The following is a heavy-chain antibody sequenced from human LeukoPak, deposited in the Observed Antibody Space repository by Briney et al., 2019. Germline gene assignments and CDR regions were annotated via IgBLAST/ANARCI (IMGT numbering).Heavy chain of an antibody. D-gene: IGHD3-22*01. CDR2: ISYDGSNK. J-gene: IGHJ4*02. Sequence: PGGSLRLSCAASGFTFSSYGMHWVRQAPGKGLEWVAVISYDGSNKYYADSVKGRFTISRDNSKNTLYLQMNSLRAEDTAVYYCAKDHALYYDSSGPWDWFDYWGQGTLVTVSS. V-gene: IGHV3-30*18. CDR1: GFTFSSYG. CDR3: AKDHALYYDSSGPWDWFDY.